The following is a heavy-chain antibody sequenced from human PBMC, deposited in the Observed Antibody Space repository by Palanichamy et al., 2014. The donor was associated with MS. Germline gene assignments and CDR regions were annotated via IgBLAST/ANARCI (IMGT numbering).Heavy chain of an antibody. J-gene: IGHJ1*01. V-gene: IGHV7-4-1*02. Sequence: QVQLVQSGSELKKPGASAKVSCKASGYTFTSYAMNWVRQAPGQGLEWMGWINTNTGNPTYAQGVTGRLVFSLDTSVSTAYLQISSLKAEDTAVYYCARQRGVEMATISRYGYFQHWGQGTLVTVSS. CDR2: INTNTGNP. CDR1: GYTFTSYA. D-gene: IGHD5-24*01. CDR3: ARQRGVEMATISRYGYFQH.